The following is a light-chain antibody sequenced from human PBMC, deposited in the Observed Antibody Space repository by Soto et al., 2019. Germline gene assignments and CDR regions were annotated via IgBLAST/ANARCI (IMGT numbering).Light chain of an antibody. V-gene: IGLV2-8*01. CDR3: KSYAGSNNYV. Sequence: QSVLTQPPPASGSPGHSVTISCTGTKSDIGVYDFVSWYQHHPGKAPRLIIYEVVQRPSGVPDRFSGSKSGNTASLTVSGLQAADEADYFCKSYAGSNNYVFGSGTKVTAL. CDR1: KSDIGVYDF. J-gene: IGLJ1*01. CDR2: EVV.